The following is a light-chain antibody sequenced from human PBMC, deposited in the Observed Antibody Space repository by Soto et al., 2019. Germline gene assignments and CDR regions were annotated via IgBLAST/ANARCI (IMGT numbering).Light chain of an antibody. Sequence: IVLTQSPGTLSLSRGEIASLSCRASQSVSRPYLDWYQQKPGQAPRLLISVASSRATGIPDRFSGSGSRTYFTLTISKLEPEDSAVYYCQHYVRSPLTSGGGNTVEL. CDR3: QHYVRSPLT. J-gene: IGKJ4*01. V-gene: IGKV3-20*01. CDR1: QSVSRPY. CDR2: VAS.